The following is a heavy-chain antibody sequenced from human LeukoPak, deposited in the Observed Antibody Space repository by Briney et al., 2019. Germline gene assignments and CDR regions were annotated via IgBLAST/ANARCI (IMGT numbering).Heavy chain of an antibody. V-gene: IGHV1-2*02. CDR3: ARAALGYCTNGVCQREFDY. CDR2: INPNSGGT. J-gene: IGHJ4*02. D-gene: IGHD2-8*01. Sequence: ASVKVSCKASGYTFTGYYIHWVRQAPGQGLEWMGWINPNSGGTNYIQKFQGRVTMTRDTSISTAYMELSRLRSDDTAVYYCARAALGYCTNGVCQREFDYWGQGTLVTVSS. CDR1: GYTFTGYY.